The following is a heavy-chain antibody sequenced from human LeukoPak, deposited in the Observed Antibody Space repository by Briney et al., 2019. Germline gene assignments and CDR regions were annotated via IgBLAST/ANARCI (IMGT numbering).Heavy chain of an antibody. Sequence: PGGSLRLSCAASGFTFSSYGMHWVRQAPGKGLEWVAVIWYDGSNEYYADSVKGRFTISRDNSKNTLYLQMSSLRAEDTAVYYYARSSVAGSSWAYYFDYWGQGTLVTVSS. CDR1: GFTFSSYG. CDR2: IWYDGSNE. J-gene: IGHJ4*02. D-gene: IGHD6-13*01. V-gene: IGHV3-33*01. CDR3: ARSSVAGSSWAYYFDY.